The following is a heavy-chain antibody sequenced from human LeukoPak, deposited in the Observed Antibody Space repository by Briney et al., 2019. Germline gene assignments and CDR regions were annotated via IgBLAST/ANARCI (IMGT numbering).Heavy chain of an antibody. V-gene: IGHV4-61*02. CDR2: IYTSGST. Sequence: SETLSLTCTVSGGSISSGSYYWSWIRQPAGKGLEWIGRIYTSGSTNYNPSLKSRVTISVDTSKNQFSLKLSSVTAADTAVYYCARAYDSSGYYSDYWGQGTLVTVSS. J-gene: IGHJ4*02. CDR1: GGSISSGSYY. CDR3: ARAYDSSGYYSDY. D-gene: IGHD3-22*01.